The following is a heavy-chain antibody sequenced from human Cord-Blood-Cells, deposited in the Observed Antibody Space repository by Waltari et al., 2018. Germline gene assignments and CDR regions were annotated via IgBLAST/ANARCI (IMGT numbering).Heavy chain of an antibody. Sequence: QVQLVQSGAEVKKPGASVKVSCKASGYTFTGYYMHWVRQAPGQGLEWMGWINPNSGGTNYATKFQGRVTMTRDTSISTAYMELSRLGSDDTAVYYCAGCGPLYYDIFTGYFDYWGQGTLVTVSS. J-gene: IGHJ4*02. D-gene: IGHD3-9*01. V-gene: IGHV1-2*02. CDR1: GYTFTGYY. CDR3: AGCGPLYYDIFTGYFDY. CDR2: INPNSGGT.